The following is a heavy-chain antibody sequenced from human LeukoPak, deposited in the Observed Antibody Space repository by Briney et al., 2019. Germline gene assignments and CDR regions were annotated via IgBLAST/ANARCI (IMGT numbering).Heavy chain of an antibody. J-gene: IGHJ6*03. V-gene: IGHV1-18*04. D-gene: IGHD2-15*01. CDR3: ARVGVVAATRQGPYYYYYMDV. CDR2: INANSGDT. CDR1: GYTFTGHY. Sequence: ASVKVSCKASGYTFTGHYMHWVRQAPGQGLEWVGWINANSGDTNYAQKLQGRVTMTTDTSTSTAYMELRSLRSDDTAVYYCARVGVVAATRQGPYYYYYMDVWGKGTTVTVSS.